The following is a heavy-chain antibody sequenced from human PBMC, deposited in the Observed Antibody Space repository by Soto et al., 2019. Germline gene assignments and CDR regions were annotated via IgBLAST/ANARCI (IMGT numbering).Heavy chain of an antibody. V-gene: IGHV3-33*01. D-gene: IGHD1-26*01. CDR3: TTSGSYPPSLDY. CDR2: IWYDGSNK. Sequence: GGSLRLSCAASGFTFSSYGMHWVRQAPGKGLEWVAVIWYDGSNKYYADSVKGRFTISRDNSKNTLYLQMNSLRAEDTAVYYCTTSGSYPPSLDYWGQGTLVTVSS. CDR1: GFTFSSYG. J-gene: IGHJ4*02.